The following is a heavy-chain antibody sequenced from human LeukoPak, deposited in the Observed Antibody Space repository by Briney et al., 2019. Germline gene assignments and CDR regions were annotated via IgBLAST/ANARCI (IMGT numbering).Heavy chain of an antibody. D-gene: IGHD6-19*01. CDR2: IYYSGST. CDR1: GGSISSSSYY. V-gene: IGHV4-39*07. J-gene: IGHJ4*02. Sequence: PSETLSLTCTVSGGSISSSSYYWGWIRQPPGKGLEWIGSIYYSGSTYYNPSLKSRVTISVDTSKNQFSLKLSSVTAADMAVYYCARGRWLAPFDYWGQGTLVTVSS. CDR3: ARGRWLAPFDY.